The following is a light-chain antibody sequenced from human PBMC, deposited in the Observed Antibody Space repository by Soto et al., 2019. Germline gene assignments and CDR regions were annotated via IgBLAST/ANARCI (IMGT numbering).Light chain of an antibody. CDR2: GNS. Sequence: QSVLTQPPSVSGAPGQRVTISCTGSSFNIGSGYHVHWYQQLPGTAPRLLIYGNSNRPSGVPDRFSGSKSGTSASLAITGLQAEDEADYYCQSFDSSLSGWVFGGGTKLTVL. V-gene: IGLV1-40*01. CDR1: SFNIGSGYH. CDR3: QSFDSSLSGWV. J-gene: IGLJ3*02.